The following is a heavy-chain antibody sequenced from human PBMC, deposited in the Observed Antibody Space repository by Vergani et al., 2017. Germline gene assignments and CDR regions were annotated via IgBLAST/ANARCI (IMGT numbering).Heavy chain of an antibody. D-gene: IGHD1-14*01. J-gene: IGHJ5*02. V-gene: IGHV3-33*01. CDR1: HFSFSDYG. Sequence: QVELVESGGGVVQPGRSLRLSCEAPHFSFSDYGMHWVRQAPGKGLEWVAVTWYDGNNKQYADSVKGRFTISRDNSKGTMYLQMNSLRDEDTGVYYCARDLRLLYNRFDPWGQGTLVTVSS. CDR3: ARDLRLLYNRFDP. CDR2: TWYDGNNK.